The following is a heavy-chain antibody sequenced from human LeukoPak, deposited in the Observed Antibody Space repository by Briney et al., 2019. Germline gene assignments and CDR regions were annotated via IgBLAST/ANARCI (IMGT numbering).Heavy chain of an antibody. CDR1: GFTFSNAW. Sequence: GGSLRLSCAASGFTFSNAWMSWVRQAPGKGLEWVGRIKSKTDGGTTDYAAPVKGRFTISRDDSKNTLYLQMNSLKTEDTAVYYCTTDLAMGALPPHYWGQGTLVTVSS. J-gene: IGHJ4*02. V-gene: IGHV3-15*01. CDR2: IKSKTDGGTT. CDR3: TTDLAMGALPPHY. D-gene: IGHD1-26*01.